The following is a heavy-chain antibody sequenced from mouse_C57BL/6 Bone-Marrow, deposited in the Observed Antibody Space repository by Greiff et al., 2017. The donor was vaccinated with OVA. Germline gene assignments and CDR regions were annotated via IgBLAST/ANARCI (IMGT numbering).Heavy chain of an antibody. J-gene: IGHJ2*01. Sequence: VKLMESGPGLVQPSQSLSITCTVSGFSLTSYGVHWVRQSPGKGLEWLGVIWRGGSSAYNAAFISRLSISKDNAKVQVFFKMNSLQADDTAIYYCARNGGRNYVGYFDCWGQGTTLTVSS. CDR1: GFSLTSYG. CDR2: IWRGGSS. CDR3: ARNGGRNYVGYFDC. V-gene: IGHV2-2*01. D-gene: IGHD2-1*01.